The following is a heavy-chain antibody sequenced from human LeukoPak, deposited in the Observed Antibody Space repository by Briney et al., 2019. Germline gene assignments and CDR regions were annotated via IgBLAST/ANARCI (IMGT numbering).Heavy chain of an antibody. J-gene: IGHJ4*02. CDR2: IYHSGST. D-gene: IGHD3-22*01. CDR1: GGSISSYY. CDR3: ARHGATYYYDSSGYYSTSPYLDY. Sequence: PSETLSLTCTVSGGSISSYYWSWIRQPPGKGLEWIGYIYHSGSTNYNPSLKSRVTISVDTSKNQFSLKLSSVTAADTAVYYCARHGATYYYDSSGYYSTSPYLDYWGQGTLVTVSS. V-gene: IGHV4-59*08.